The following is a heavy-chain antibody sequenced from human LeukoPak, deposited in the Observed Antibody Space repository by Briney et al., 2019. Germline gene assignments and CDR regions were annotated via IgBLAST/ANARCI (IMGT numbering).Heavy chain of an antibody. CDR1: GGSISSYY. CDR3: ARVLTTGYYNVYYYYYYMDV. Sequence: SETLSLTCTVSGGSISSYYWSWIRQPPGKGLEWIGYIYYSGSTNYNPSLKSRVTISVDTSKNQFSLKLSSVTAADTAVYYCARVLTTGYYNVYYYYYYMDVWGKGTTVTVSS. V-gene: IGHV4-59*01. CDR2: IYYSGST. D-gene: IGHD3-9*01. J-gene: IGHJ6*03.